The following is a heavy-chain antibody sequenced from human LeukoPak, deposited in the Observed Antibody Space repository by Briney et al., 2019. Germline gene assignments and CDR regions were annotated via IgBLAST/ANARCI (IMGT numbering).Heavy chain of an antibody. CDR3: ARDLRGDGYYYDRSSVHYFDY. D-gene: IGHD3-22*01. V-gene: IGHV1-18*01. Sequence: ASVKVSCKASGYTFTSYGISWVRQAPGQGVEWMGWISAYNGNTNYAQKLQGRVTMTTDTSTSTAYMELRSLRSDDTAVYYCARDLRGDGYYYDRSSVHYFDYWGQGTLVTVSS. CDR2: ISAYNGNT. J-gene: IGHJ4*02. CDR1: GYTFTSYG.